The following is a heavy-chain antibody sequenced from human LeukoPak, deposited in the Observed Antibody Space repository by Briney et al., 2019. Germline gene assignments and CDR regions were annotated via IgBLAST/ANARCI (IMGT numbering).Heavy chain of an antibody. D-gene: IGHD3-22*01. CDR3: ARDNYFDSTGCTDS. CDR2: IYHSGST. CDR1: GGSISSGGYS. J-gene: IGHJ4*02. V-gene: IGHV4-30-2*01. Sequence: SQTLSLTCAASGGSISSGGYSWSWIRQPPGKGLEWIGYIYHSGSTYYNPSLKSRVTISVDRSKNQFSLKLRSVTAADTAVYYCARDNYFDSTGCTDSWGQGTLVTVSS.